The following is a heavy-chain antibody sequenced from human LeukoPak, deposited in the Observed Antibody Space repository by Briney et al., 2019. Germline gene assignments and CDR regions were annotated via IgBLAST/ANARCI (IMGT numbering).Heavy chain of an antibody. V-gene: IGHV4-34*01. CDR2: INHSGST. D-gene: IGHD2-2*02. Sequence: SETLSLTCAVYGGSFSGYYWSWIRQPPGKGLEWIGEINHSGSTNYNPFLKSRVTISVDTSKNQFSLKLSSVTAADTAVYYCARGRDCSSTSCYSGYYYYGMDVWGQGTTVTVSS. CDR1: GGSFSGYY. J-gene: IGHJ6*02. CDR3: ARGRDCSSTSCYSGYYYYGMDV.